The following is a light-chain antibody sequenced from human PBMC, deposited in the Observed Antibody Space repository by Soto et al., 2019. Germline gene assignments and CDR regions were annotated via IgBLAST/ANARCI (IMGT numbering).Light chain of an antibody. Sequence: QSVLTQSPSASGTPGQRVTISCSGSSSNIGSNTVNWYQHLPGTAPKLLIYTNNLRPSGVPDRFSGSKSGTSASLAISGLQSEDEADYYCAVWDDTLNGVIIGGGTKVTVL. CDR1: SSNIGSNT. CDR3: AVWDDTLNGVI. J-gene: IGLJ2*01. CDR2: TNN. V-gene: IGLV1-44*01.